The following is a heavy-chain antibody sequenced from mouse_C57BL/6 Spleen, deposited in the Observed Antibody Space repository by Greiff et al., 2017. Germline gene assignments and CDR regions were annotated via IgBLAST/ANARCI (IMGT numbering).Heavy chain of an antibody. Sequence: EVQLQESGGGLVKPGGSLKLSCAASGFTFSSYAMSWVRQTPEKRLEWVATISDGGSYTYYPDNVKGRFTISRDNAKNNLYLQMSHLKSEDTAMYYCARDNMAFDYWGQGTTLTVSS. D-gene: IGHD1-1*02. V-gene: IGHV5-4*01. J-gene: IGHJ2*01. CDR1: GFTFSSYA. CDR2: ISDGGSYT. CDR3: ARDNMAFDY.